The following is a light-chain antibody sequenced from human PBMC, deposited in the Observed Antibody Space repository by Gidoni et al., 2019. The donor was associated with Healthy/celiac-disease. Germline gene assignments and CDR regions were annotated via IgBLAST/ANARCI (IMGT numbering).Light chain of an antibody. Sequence: QSALTQPASVSGSPGQSITISCTGTSSDVGSYNLVSWYQQHQGKAPKLMIYEGSKRPSGVSNRFSGSKSGTTASLTISGLQAADEADYYCCSYAGSSTSVFGGGTKLTVL. V-gene: IGLV2-23*01. CDR2: EGS. CDR3: CSYAGSSTSV. CDR1: SSDVGSYNL. J-gene: IGLJ2*01.